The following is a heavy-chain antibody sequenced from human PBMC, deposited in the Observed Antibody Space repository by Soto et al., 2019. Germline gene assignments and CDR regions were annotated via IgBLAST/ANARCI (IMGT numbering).Heavy chain of an antibody. J-gene: IGHJ6*02. D-gene: IGHD1-7*01. CDR2: INSDGSST. CDR1: GFTFSSYW. V-gene: IGHV3-74*01. CDR3: ANLNYYYYGMDV. Sequence: GGSLRLSCAAPGFTFSSYWMHWVRQAPGKGLVWVSRINSDGSSTSYADSVKGRFTISRDNAKNTLYLQMNSLRAEDTAVYYCANLNYYYYGMDVWGQGTTVTVSS.